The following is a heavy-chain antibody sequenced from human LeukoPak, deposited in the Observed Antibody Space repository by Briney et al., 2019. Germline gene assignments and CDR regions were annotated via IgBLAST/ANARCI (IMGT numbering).Heavy chain of an antibody. Sequence: GGSLRLSCAASGFTFNDYYMSWIRQAPGKGLEWLSYINIGGTNTHYADSVKGRFTISRDKAKKSLYLEMNNLRAEDTAVYYCATDGAGFDTWGQGVLVTVSS. CDR3: ATDGAGFDT. V-gene: IGHV3-11*01. J-gene: IGHJ5*02. CDR2: INIGGTNT. CDR1: GFTFNDYY.